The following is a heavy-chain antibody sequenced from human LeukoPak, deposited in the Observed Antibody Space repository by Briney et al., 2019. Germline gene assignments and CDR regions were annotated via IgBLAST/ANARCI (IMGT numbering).Heavy chain of an antibody. J-gene: IGHJ5*02. CDR2: IYYSGST. Sequence: PSETLSLTCTVSGGSISSSSYYWGWIRQPPGKGLEWIGSIYYSGSTYYNPSLKSRVTISVDTSKNQFSLKLSSVTAADTAVYYCASSRYCSGGSCYSGFWFDPWGQGTLVTVSS. V-gene: IGHV4-39*07. D-gene: IGHD2-15*01. CDR1: GGSISSSSYY. CDR3: ASSRYCSGGSCYSGFWFDP.